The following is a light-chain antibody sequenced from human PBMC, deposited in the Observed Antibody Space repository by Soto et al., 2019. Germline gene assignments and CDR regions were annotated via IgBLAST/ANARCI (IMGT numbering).Light chain of an antibody. J-gene: IGKJ4*01. CDR2: VAS. CDR1: QSISSN. CDR3: QQSSSTPQT. Sequence: DIQLTQSPSSLSASVGDRVTITCRASQSISSNLSWYQQKPGKAPKLLINVASTLQSGVPSRFSGSGSGTDFTLAISSLQPEDFATYYCQQSSSTPQTFGGGTRVEIK. V-gene: IGKV1-39*01.